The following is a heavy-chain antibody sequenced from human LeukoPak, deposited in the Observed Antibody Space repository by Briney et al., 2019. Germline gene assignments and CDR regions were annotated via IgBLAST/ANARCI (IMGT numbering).Heavy chain of an antibody. Sequence: PGGSLRLSCAASGFTFSSYAMSWVRQAPGKGLEWVSGISGRGGSTYFADSVKGRFTISRDTSKNTVYLQMNSLRAEDTAIYYCAKSGGYDPTYYFDYWGQGTLVTVSS. V-gene: IGHV3-23*01. J-gene: IGHJ4*02. CDR2: ISGRGGST. CDR3: AKSGGYDPTYYFDY. D-gene: IGHD5-12*01. CDR1: GFTFSSYA.